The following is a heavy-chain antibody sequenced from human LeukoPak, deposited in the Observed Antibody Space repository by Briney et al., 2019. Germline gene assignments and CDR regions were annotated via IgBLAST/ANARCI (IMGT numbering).Heavy chain of an antibody. D-gene: IGHD4-11*01. Sequence: PSETLSLACAVSGYSISSGCYGGWIRQPPGKGLEWIGSIYHSGSTYYNPSLKSRVTISVDTSKNQFSLKLSSVTAADTAVYYCARLTTLQGPLYYMDVWGKGTTVTVSS. CDR1: GYSISSGCY. J-gene: IGHJ6*03. CDR3: ARLTTLQGPLYYMDV. V-gene: IGHV4-38-2*01. CDR2: IYHSGST.